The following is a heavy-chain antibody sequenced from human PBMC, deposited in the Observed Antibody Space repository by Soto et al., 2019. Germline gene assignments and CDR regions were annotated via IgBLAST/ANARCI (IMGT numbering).Heavy chain of an antibody. J-gene: IGHJ5*02. CDR3: ARDGYYDSSGYYENWFDP. V-gene: IGHV1-18*01. CDR2: ISAYNGNT. D-gene: IGHD3-22*01. Sequence: QVQLVQSGAEVKKPGASVKVSCKASGYTFTSYGISWVRQAPGQGLEWMGWISAYNGNTNHAQKLQGRVTMTTDTSPSTAYMELRSLRSDDTAVYYCARDGYYDSSGYYENWFDPWGQGTLVTVSS. CDR1: GYTFTSYG.